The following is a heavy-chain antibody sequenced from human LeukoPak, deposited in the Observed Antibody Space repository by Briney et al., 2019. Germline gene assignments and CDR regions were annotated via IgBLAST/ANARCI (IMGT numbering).Heavy chain of an antibody. J-gene: IGHJ4*02. Sequence: GGSLRLSCAASGFTFSSYGMHWVRQAPGKGLEWVAVISYDGSNKYYADSVKGRFTISRDNSENTLYLQMNSLRAEDTAVYYCAKVGDYGDYFDYWGQGTLVTVSS. CDR2: ISYDGSNK. CDR3: AKVGDYGDYFDY. D-gene: IGHD4-17*01. V-gene: IGHV3-30*18. CDR1: GFTFSSYG.